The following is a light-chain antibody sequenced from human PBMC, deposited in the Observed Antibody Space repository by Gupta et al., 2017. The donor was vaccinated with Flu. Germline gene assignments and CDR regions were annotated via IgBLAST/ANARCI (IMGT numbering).Light chain of an antibody. CDR1: QSISTS. J-gene: IGKJ4*01. CDR3: QQSYSTPLT. Sequence: DIRVTQSPSSLSASVGDRVTISCRASQSISTSLNWYQQKPGKAPNLLIYAASSLQSGVPSRFSGSGSGTEFTLTISRLQPEDFATYYCQQSYSTPLTFDGGTKVEIK. V-gene: IGKV1-39*01. CDR2: AAS.